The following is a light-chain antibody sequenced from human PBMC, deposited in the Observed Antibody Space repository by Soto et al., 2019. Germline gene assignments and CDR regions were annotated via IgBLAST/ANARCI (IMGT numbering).Light chain of an antibody. V-gene: IGKV4-1*01. J-gene: IGKJ1*01. Sequence: DIVMTQSPDSLAVSLGERATINCKTSQSVLCSSNSNRYLAWYQQKPGQPPKLLIYWASTRVSGVPDRFSGSGSGTEFTLTISSLQAEDVAVDYCLQYCSGPRAFGQGTKVEIK. CDR2: WAS. CDR1: QSVLCSSNSNRY. CDR3: LQYCSGPRA.